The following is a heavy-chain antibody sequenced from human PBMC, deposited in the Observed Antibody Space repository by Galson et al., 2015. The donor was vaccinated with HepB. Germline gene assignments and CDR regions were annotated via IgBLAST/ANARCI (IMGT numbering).Heavy chain of an antibody. V-gene: IGHV3-48*01. D-gene: IGHD3-10*01. CDR1: GFTFSSYS. CDR3: ASLWFGELLWDAFDI. Sequence: LRLSCAASGFTFSSYSMNWVRQAPGKGLEWVSYISSGSSTIYYADSVKGRFTISRDNAKNSLYLQMNSLRAEDTAVYYCASLWFGELLWDAFDIWGQGTMVTVSS. CDR2: ISSGSSTI. J-gene: IGHJ3*02.